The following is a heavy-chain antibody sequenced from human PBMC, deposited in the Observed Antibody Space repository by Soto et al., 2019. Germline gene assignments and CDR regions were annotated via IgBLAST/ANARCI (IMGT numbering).Heavy chain of an antibody. CDR2: VSIGGST. V-gene: IGHV3-23*01. D-gene: IGHD2-15*01. Sequence: ESGGGLVQPEGSLRLSCAASGFTVSSYAMGWVRQGPGKGLEWVAVVSIGGSTHYADSVRGRFTISRDNSKNTLSLQMNSLTAEDTAVYFCAKRRGAGGHFDYWGQGALVTVSS. CDR1: GFTVSSYA. J-gene: IGHJ4*02. CDR3: AKRRGAGGHFDY.